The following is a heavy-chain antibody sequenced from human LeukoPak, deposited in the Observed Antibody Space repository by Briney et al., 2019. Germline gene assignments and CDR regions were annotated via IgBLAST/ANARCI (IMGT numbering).Heavy chain of an antibody. Sequence: ASVTVSCTASGYTFTIYYMHWVRQAPGQGLEWMGIINPSGGSTSYAQKFQGRVTMTRDTSTSTVYMELSSLRSEDTAVYYCARVIAVAGQDAFDIWGQGTMVTVSS. V-gene: IGHV1-46*01. D-gene: IGHD6-19*01. CDR3: ARVIAVAGQDAFDI. CDR2: INPSGGST. J-gene: IGHJ3*02. CDR1: GYTFTIYY.